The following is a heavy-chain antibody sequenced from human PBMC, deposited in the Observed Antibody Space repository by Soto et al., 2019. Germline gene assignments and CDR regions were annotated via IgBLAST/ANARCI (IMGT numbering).Heavy chain of an antibody. CDR3: RRSSRYSTDV. V-gene: IGHV4-39*01. D-gene: IGHD6-13*01. CDR2: IYSIGRT. Sequence: QLQLQESGPGLVKPSETLSLTCTVSGGSISSSSYWGWIRQPPGKGPEGIGSIYSIGRTYYNPSLKGRVPISVATSKNQSSLKLSSVTAADTAVYYCRRSSRYSTDVWGQGTTVTVSS. J-gene: IGHJ6*02. CDR1: GGSISSSSY.